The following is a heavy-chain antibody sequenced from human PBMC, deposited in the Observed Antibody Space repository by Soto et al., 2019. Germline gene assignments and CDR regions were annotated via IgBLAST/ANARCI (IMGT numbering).Heavy chain of an antibody. Sequence: SEPLSLTCPVTGGSISSYYWSWIWQPPGKGLEWIGYIYYSGSTNYNPSLKSRVTISVDTSKNQFSLKLSSVTAADTAVYYCSRGYRSFLYFWGQRSLVPVS. V-gene: IGHV4-59*08. CDR2: IYYSGST. D-gene: IGHD2-2*01. J-gene: IGHJ4*02. CDR3: SRGYRSFLYF. CDR1: GGSISSYY.